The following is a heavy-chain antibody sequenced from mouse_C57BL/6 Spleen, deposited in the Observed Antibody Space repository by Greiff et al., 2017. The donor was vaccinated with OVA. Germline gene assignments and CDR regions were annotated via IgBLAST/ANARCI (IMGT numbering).Heavy chain of an antibody. CDR3: ARDPHLRLRAMDY. CDR1: GFTFSDFY. V-gene: IGHV7-1*01. D-gene: IGHD3-2*02. J-gene: IGHJ4*01. Sequence: EVKVVESGGGLVQSGRSLRLSCATSGFTFSDFYMEWVRQAPGKGLEWIAASRNKANDYTTEYSASVKGRFIVSRDTSQSILYLQMNALRAEDTAIYYCARDPHLRLRAMDYWGQGTSVTVSS. CDR2: SRNKANDYTT.